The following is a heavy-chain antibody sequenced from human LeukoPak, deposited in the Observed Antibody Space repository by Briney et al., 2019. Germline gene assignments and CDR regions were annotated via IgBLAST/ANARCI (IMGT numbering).Heavy chain of an antibody. D-gene: IGHD3-10*01. V-gene: IGHV3-7*03. CDR1: GFTFSTHW. CDR2: IKQGGSET. J-gene: IGHJ4*02. CDR3: ARGPHYGSRSDHLDY. Sequence: GGSLRLSCGASGFTFSTHWMNWVRQAPGEGLEWVANIKQGGSETNYVGSVKGRFTVSRDDAKNSVYLQMDSLRAEDTAIYYCARGPHYGSRSDHLDYWGQGTLVTVSS.